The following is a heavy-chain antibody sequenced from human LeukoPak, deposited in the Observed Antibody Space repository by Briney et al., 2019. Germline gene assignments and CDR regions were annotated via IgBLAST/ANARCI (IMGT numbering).Heavy chain of an antibody. CDR1: GFTFSSYW. J-gene: IGHJ6*02. D-gene: IGHD5-18*01. CDR3: ARDHTAIYYGMDV. Sequence: GVSLRLSCAASGFTFSSYWMSWVRQAPGKGLEWVANIKQDGSEKYYVDSVKGRFTISRDNAKNPLYLQMNSLRAEDTAVYYCARDHTAIYYGMDVWGQGTTVTVSS. V-gene: IGHV3-7*03. CDR2: IKQDGSEK.